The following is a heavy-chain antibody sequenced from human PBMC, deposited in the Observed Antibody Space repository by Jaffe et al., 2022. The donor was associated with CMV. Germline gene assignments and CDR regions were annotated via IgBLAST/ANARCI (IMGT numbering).Heavy chain of an antibody. V-gene: IGHV5-51*01. CDR2: IYPGDSDT. CDR1: GYSFTSYW. D-gene: IGHD6-19*01. Sequence: EVQLVQSGAEVKKPGESLKISCKGSGYSFTSYWIGWVRQMPGKGLEWMGIIYPGDSDTRYSPSFQGQVTISADKSISTAYLQWSSLKASDTAMYYCASRISIAVAGNAFDIWGQGTMVTVSS. J-gene: IGHJ3*02. CDR3: ASRISIAVAGNAFDI.